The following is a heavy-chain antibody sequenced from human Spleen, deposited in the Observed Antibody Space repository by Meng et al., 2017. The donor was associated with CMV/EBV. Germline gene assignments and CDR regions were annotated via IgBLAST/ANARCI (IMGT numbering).Heavy chain of an antibody. J-gene: IGHJ4*02. Sequence: GESLKISCAASGFTFSSYAMSWVRQAPGKGLEWVSSISGSGGSTYYADSVKGRFIISRDNSKNTLYLQMNSLRADDTAVYYCARDLYSGSYPGGYWGQGTLVTVSS. D-gene: IGHD3-10*01. CDR2: ISGSGGST. CDR3: ARDLYSGSYPGGY. V-gene: IGHV3-23*01. CDR1: GFTFSSYA.